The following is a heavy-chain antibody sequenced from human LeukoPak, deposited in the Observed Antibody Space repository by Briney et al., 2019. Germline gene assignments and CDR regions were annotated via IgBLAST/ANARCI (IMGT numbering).Heavy chain of an antibody. J-gene: IGHJ4*02. CDR1: GFTFSSHE. D-gene: IGHD6-6*01. Sequence: PGGSLRLSCAASGFTFSSHEMNWVRQAPGKGLEWVSYISSSGSTIYYADSVKGRFTISRDNAKNSLYLQMNSLRAEDTAVYYCAKAIHSSSSGVVDYWGQGTLVTVSS. V-gene: IGHV3-48*03. CDR2: ISSSGSTI. CDR3: AKAIHSSSSGVVDY.